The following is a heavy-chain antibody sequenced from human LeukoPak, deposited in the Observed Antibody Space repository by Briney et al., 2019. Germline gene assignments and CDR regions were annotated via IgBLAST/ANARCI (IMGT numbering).Heavy chain of an antibody. V-gene: IGHV4-59*08. CDR1: GDSISTYY. J-gene: IGHJ4*02. CDR2: IYYRVTS. CDR3: ARHRSGTYYRFDY. Sequence: ASETLSLTCTVSGDSISTYYWSWIRQPPGKGLEWIGYIYYRVTSDYNPSLKSRVTISVDTSKNQFSLKLSSVTAADTAVYYCARHRSGTYYRFDYWGQGTLVTVSS. D-gene: IGHD1-26*01.